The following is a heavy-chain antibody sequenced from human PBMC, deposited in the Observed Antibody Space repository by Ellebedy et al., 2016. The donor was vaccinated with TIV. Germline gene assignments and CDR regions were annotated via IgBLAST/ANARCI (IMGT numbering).Heavy chain of an antibody. D-gene: IGHD5-24*01. CDR1: GYTFTSYG. CDR3: ARGGGMATMSGRGY. J-gene: IGHJ4*02. V-gene: IGHV1-18*01. CDR2: ISAYNGNT. Sequence: AASVKVSCKASGYTFTSYGISWVRQAPGQGLEWMGWISAYNGNTNYAQKLQGRVTMTRDTSTSTVYMELSSLRSEETAVYYCARGGGMATMSGRGYWGQGTLVTVSS.